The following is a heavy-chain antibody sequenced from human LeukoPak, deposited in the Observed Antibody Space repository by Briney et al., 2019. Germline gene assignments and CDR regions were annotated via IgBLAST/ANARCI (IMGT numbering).Heavy chain of an antibody. Sequence: PGGSLRLSCAASGFTFSGYWMHWVRQAPGKGLVWVSRINTDGSSTSYADSVKGRFTISRDNAKNTLYLQMNSLRAEDTAVYYCARPHYYDSSGYSNPWGQGTLVTVSS. D-gene: IGHD3-22*01. CDR1: GFTFSGYW. CDR3: ARPHYYDSSGYSNP. CDR2: INTDGSST. J-gene: IGHJ5*02. V-gene: IGHV3-74*01.